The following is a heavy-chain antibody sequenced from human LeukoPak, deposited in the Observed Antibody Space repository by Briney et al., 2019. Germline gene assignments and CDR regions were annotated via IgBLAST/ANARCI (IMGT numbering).Heavy chain of an antibody. Sequence: SETLSLTCAVYGGSFSGYYWSWIRQPPGKGLEWIGKINHSGSTYYNPSLKSRVTISVDTSKNQFSLKLSSVTAADTAVYYCARGGIAAAGNWFDPWGQGTLVTVSS. J-gene: IGHJ5*02. D-gene: IGHD6-13*01. CDR2: INHSGST. CDR1: GGSFSGYY. CDR3: ARGGIAAAGNWFDP. V-gene: IGHV4-34*01.